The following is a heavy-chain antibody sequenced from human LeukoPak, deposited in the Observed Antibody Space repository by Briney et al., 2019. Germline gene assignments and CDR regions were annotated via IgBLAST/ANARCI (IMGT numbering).Heavy chain of an antibody. D-gene: IGHD4-17*01. V-gene: IGHV3-33*01. CDR3: ARDPHGDYVLDY. CDR1: GFTFSSYG. CDR2: IWYDGSNK. J-gene: IGHJ4*02. Sequence: PGGSLRLSCAASGFTFSSYGMHWVRQAPGKGLEWVAVIWYDGSNKYCADSVKGRFTISRDNSKNTLYLQMNSLRAEDTAVYYCARDPHGDYVLDYWGQGTLVTVSS.